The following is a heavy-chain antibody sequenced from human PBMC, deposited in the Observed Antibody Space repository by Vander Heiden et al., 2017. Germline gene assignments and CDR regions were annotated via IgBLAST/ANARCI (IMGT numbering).Heavy chain of an antibody. D-gene: IGHD1-20*01. CDR1: GFTFDDFA. CDR3: VKARQVNWRSGYFDL. J-gene: IGHJ2*01. Sequence: GGGLVQPGRSLRLSCAASGFTFDDFAMHWVRQAPGKGLEWVSGINRSGDRIGYADSVKGRFTISRDNPKNSLYLHMNSLRAEDTALYYCVKARQVNWRSGYFDLWGRGTLITVSS. CDR2: INRSGDRI. V-gene: IGHV3-9*01.